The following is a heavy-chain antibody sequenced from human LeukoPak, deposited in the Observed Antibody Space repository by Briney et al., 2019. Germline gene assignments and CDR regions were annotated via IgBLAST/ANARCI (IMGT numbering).Heavy chain of an antibody. V-gene: IGHV4-34*01. CDR3: ARVGDYYDSSGHAPYYFDY. CDR1: GGSFSGYY. Sequence: PSETLSLTCAVYGGSFSGYYWSWIRQPPGKGLEWIGEINHSGSTNYNPSLKSRVTISVDTSKNQFSLKLSSVTAAVTAVYYCARVGDYYDSSGHAPYYFDYWGQGTLVTVSS. CDR2: INHSGST. D-gene: IGHD3-22*01. J-gene: IGHJ4*02.